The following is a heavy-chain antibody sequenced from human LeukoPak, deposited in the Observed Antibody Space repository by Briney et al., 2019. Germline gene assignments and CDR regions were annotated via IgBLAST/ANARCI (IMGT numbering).Heavy chain of an antibody. D-gene: IGHD2-8*01. CDR1: DFSFSDAW. CDR3: GKEYCSNSVCHSLDY. CDR2: IRSKADGGTP. Sequence: GGSLRLSCAASDFSFSDAWMNWVRQAPGKGLEWVGHIRSKADGGTPDYIAPVKGRFTISRDDSKDTLYLQMNSLRAEDTAVYYCGKEYCSNSVCHSLDYWGQGTLVTVSS. V-gene: IGHV3-15*07. J-gene: IGHJ4*02.